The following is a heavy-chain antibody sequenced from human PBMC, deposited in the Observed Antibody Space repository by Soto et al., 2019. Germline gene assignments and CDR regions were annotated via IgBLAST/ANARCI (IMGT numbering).Heavy chain of an antibody. CDR2: IIPIFGTA. J-gene: IGHJ6*02. Sequence: QVQLVQSGAEVKKPGSSVKVSCQASGGTFSSYAISWVRQAPGQGLEWMGGIIPIFGTANYAQKFQGRVTITADDSTSTAYMELSSLRSEDTSVYYCARTDGYNLWGYYYGMDVWGQGTTVTVSS. V-gene: IGHV1-69*01. D-gene: IGHD3-16*01. CDR3: ARTDGYNLWGYYYGMDV. CDR1: GGTFSSYA.